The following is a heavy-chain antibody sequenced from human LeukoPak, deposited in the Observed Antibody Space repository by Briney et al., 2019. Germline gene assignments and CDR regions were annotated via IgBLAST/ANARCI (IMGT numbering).Heavy chain of an antibody. Sequence: PGGSLRLSCAASGFTFSSYAMSWVRQAPGKGLGWVSAISGSGGSTYYADSVKGRFTISRDNSKNTLYLQMNSLRAEDTAVYYCARDADYYDSSGYPDYWGQGTLVTVSS. CDR1: GFTFSSYA. V-gene: IGHV3-23*01. D-gene: IGHD3-22*01. CDR2: ISGSGGST. J-gene: IGHJ4*02. CDR3: ARDADYYDSSGYPDY.